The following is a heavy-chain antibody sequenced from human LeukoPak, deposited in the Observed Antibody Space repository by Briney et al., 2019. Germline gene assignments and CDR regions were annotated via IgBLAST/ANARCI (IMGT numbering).Heavy chain of an antibody. CDR3: AKDWESGGWYNYFDP. J-gene: IGHJ5*02. V-gene: IGHV3-30*18. CDR1: GFTISSHG. CDR2: IAYHGNTE. D-gene: IGHD6-19*01. Sequence: PGTSLRLSCAVSGFTISSHGMHWVRQAPGKGPEWVAMIAYHGNTEYYGDSVKGRFTISRDNSKNTLYLQMDSLRAEDTAVYHCAKDWESGGWYNYFDPWGQGTLVTVSS.